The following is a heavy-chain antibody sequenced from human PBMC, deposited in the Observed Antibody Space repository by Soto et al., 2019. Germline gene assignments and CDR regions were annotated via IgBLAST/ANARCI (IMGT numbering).Heavy chain of an antibody. CDR3: GRPGLLDGPFHN. CDR1: GDSIGSTTFY. J-gene: IGHJ4*02. Sequence: QLHLQESGPRLLRPSETLSLTCIVSGDSIGSTTFYWGWIRQSPGKGLEWIGSIFYNGVSYSNPSLKSRVTISLDTSKNQFSLKLSSVTAADTAVYYCGRPGLLDGPFHNWGLGTLVTVSS. CDR2: IFYNGVS. D-gene: IGHD3-3*01. V-gene: IGHV4-39*01.